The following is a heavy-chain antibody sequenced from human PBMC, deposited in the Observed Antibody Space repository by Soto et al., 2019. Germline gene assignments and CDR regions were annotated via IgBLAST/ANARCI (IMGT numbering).Heavy chain of an antibody. V-gene: IGHV3-21*01. CDR2: ISSSSSYI. CDR1: GFTFSSYS. Sequence: EVQLVESGGGLVKPGGSLRLSCAASGFTFSSYSMNWVRQAPGKGLEWVSSISSSSSYIYYADSVKGRFTISRDNAKNSLYLQMNSLRAEDTAVYYCARGRVPAARPTLDGMDVWGQGTTVTVSS. J-gene: IGHJ6*02. CDR3: ARGRVPAARPTLDGMDV. D-gene: IGHD6-6*01.